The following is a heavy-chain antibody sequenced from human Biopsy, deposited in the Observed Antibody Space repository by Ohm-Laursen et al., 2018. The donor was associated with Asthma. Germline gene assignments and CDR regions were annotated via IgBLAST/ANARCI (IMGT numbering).Heavy chain of an antibody. CDR3: ARGVVYGGDSYAEYFQH. D-gene: IGHD4-23*01. CDR2: IYYSGST. J-gene: IGHJ1*01. V-gene: IGHV4-31*02. Sequence: TLSLTWTVSGGAIDSGAYYWSWIRQLPGKGLEWIGYIYYSGSTYYNPSLKSRVTISVDTSQNQFSLNLNSVTAADTAVYYCARGVVYGGDSYAEYFQHWGQGTLVTVSS. CDR1: GGAIDSGAYY.